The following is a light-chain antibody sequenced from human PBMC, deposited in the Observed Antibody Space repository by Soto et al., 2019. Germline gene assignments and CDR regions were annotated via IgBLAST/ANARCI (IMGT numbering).Light chain of an antibody. J-gene: IGKJ5*01. CDR3: QQRRDWPPIT. CDR1: QSVSSY. CDR2: DAS. Sequence: EKLMSQSPATLSLSPGERATVSCRASQSVSSYLAWYQQKPGQAPRLLIYDASSRATGIPARFSGSGSGTDFTLTISSLEPEDSAVYYCQQRRDWPPITFGQGTRLEIK. V-gene: IGKV3-11*01.